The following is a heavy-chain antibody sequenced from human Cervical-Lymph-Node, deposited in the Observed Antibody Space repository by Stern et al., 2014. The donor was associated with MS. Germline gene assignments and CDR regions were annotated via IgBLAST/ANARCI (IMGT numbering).Heavy chain of an antibody. J-gene: IGHJ5*02. Sequence: QVQLVQSGAEVKKPGASVKVSCKTSGYTFTAYFVHWVRQAPGQGLEWVGRMNPKTGDTNYAQKFQDRVIMTRDTSINTAYMDLSGLTSDDTAIYYCAILDRGFDPWGQGTLVIVSS. D-gene: IGHD3-10*01. CDR2: MNPKTGDT. CDR1: GYTFTAYF. V-gene: IGHV1-2*06. CDR3: AILDRGFDP.